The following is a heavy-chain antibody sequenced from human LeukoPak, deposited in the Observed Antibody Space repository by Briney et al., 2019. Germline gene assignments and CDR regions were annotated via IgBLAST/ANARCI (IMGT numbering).Heavy chain of an antibody. CDR2: IYSGGST. CDR1: GFTVSSNY. J-gene: IGHJ5*02. V-gene: IGHV3-53*01. CDR3: ARETYYYDSSGYYGPNWFDP. Sequence: GGSLTLSCAASGFTVSSNYMSWVRQAPGKGLEWVPVIYSGGSTYYADSVKGRFTISRDHSKNTLYLQMNSLRAEDTAVYYCARETYYYDSSGYYGPNWFDPWGQGTLVTVSS. D-gene: IGHD3-22*01.